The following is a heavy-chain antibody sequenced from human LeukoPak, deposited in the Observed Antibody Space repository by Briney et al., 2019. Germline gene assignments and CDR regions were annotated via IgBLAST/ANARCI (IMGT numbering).Heavy chain of an antibody. J-gene: IGHJ4*02. CDR2: INHSGST. CDR1: GGSFSGYY. Sequence: SETLSLTCAVYGGSFSGYYWSWIRQPPGKGLEWIGEINHSGSTNYNPSLKSRVTISVDTSKNQFSLKLSSVTAADTAVYYCARRLSSSSPGRGYFDYWGQGTLVTVSS. CDR3: ARRLSSSSPGRGYFDY. D-gene: IGHD6-6*01. V-gene: IGHV4-34*01.